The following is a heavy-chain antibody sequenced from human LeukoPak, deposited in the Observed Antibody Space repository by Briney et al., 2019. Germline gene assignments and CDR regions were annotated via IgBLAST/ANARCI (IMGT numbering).Heavy chain of an antibody. CDR3: ARDKQPGDY. D-gene: IGHD6-13*01. V-gene: IGHV4-39*07. Sequence: SETLSLTCTVSGGSISSSTYYWGWIRQPPGKGLEWIGSIYYSGGTYYNPSLKSRVTISVDTSKNQFSLRLTSVTSADTAVYYCARDKQPGDYWGQGTLVTVSP. CDR1: GGSISSSTYY. J-gene: IGHJ4*02. CDR2: IYYSGGT.